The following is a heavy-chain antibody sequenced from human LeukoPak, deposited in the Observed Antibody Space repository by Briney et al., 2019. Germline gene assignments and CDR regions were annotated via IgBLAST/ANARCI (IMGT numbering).Heavy chain of an antibody. CDR1: GFTFSSNA. CDR3: ARDPYYYDSSGYVDY. J-gene: IGHJ4*02. D-gene: IGHD3-22*01. V-gene: IGHV3-30*01. Sequence: GGSLRLSCAASGFTFSSNAVHWVRQAPGKGLEWVAVISYDGSDKYYADSVKGRFTISRDNSKNTLDLEMNSLRAEDTAVYYCARDPYYYDSSGYVDYWGQGTLVTVSS. CDR2: ISYDGSDK.